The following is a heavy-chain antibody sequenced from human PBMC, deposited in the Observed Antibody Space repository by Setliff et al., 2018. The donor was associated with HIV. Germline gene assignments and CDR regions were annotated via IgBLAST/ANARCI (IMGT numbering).Heavy chain of an antibody. Sequence: AASVKVSCKPSGYTFTSYDINWVRQATGQGLEWMGWMNPNSGNTGYAQKFQGRVIMTRNTSISTAYMELSSLRSDDTAVYYCARGRSLVRGSGSPEYYYMDVWGRGTTVTVSS. CDR2: MNPNSGNT. V-gene: IGHV1-8*02. D-gene: IGHD3-10*01. J-gene: IGHJ6*03. CDR3: ARGRSLVRGSGSPEYYYMDV. CDR1: GYTFTSYD.